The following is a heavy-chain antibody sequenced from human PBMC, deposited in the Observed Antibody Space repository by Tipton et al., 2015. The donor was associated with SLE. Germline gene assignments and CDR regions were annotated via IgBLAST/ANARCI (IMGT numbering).Heavy chain of an antibody. J-gene: IGHJ4*02. V-gene: IGHV4-39*07. CDR2: IYYSGST. Sequence: TLSLTCTVSGGSISSSSYYWGWIRQPPGKGLEWIGSIYYSGSTNYNPSLKSRVTISVDTSKNQFSLKLSSVTAADTAVYYCARDLRGDYFDYWGQGTLVTVSS. CDR3: ARDLRGDYFDY. D-gene: IGHD3-16*01. CDR1: GGSISSSSYY.